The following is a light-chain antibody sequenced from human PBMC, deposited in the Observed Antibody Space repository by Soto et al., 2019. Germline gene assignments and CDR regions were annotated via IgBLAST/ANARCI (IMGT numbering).Light chain of an antibody. Sequence: DILMTQSPSTLSASVGDRVTITCRASQSISSWLAWYQQKPGKAPKLLIYKASSLESGVPSRFSGSGSGTEFTLTISSLQPDDFATYYCQQYNSYSWTFGQGPKVEIK. CDR3: QQYNSYSWT. CDR2: KAS. V-gene: IGKV1-5*03. CDR1: QSISSW. J-gene: IGKJ1*01.